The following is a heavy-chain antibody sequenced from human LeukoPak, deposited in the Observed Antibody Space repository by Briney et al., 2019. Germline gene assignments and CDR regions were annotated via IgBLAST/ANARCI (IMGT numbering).Heavy chain of an antibody. CDR3: ARSTVTTPGLLDY. D-gene: IGHD4-11*01. CDR1: GGSISSYY. Sequence: SETLSLTCTVSGGSISSYYWSWIRQPPGKGLGWIGYIYYSGSTNYNPSLKSRVTISVDTSKNQFSLKLSSVTAADTAVYYCARSTVTTPGLLDYWGQGTLVTVSS. J-gene: IGHJ4*02. V-gene: IGHV4-59*01. CDR2: IYYSGST.